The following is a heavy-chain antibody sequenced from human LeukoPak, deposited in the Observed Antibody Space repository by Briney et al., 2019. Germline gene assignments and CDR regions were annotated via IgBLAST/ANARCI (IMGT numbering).Heavy chain of an antibody. CDR3: ARAQPHYYDSSGHAPYYFDY. CDR1: GFTFSSYA. Sequence: PGGSLRLSCAASGFTFSSYAMHWVRQAPGKGLEGVAVISYDGNNKYYADSVKGRFTISRDNSKNTLDLQMNSLRAEDTAVYYCARAQPHYYDSSGHAPYYFDYWGQGTLVTVSS. J-gene: IGHJ4*02. D-gene: IGHD3-22*01. CDR2: ISYDGNNK. V-gene: IGHV3-30-3*01.